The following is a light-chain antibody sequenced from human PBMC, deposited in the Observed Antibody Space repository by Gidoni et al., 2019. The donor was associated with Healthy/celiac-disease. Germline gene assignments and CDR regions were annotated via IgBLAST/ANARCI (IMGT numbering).Light chain of an antibody. CDR3: QQRSNWLT. J-gene: IGKJ4*01. V-gene: IGKV3-11*01. Sequence: EIVLTQSPATLSLSPGERATLSCMASQSVSSYLAWYQQKPGQAPRLLIYDASNRATGIPARFSGSGSGTDFTRTISSLEPEDFAVYYWQQRSNWLTFXGXTKVEIQ. CDR2: DAS. CDR1: QSVSSY.